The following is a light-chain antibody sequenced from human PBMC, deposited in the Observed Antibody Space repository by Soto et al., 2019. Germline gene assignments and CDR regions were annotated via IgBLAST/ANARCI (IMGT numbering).Light chain of an antibody. V-gene: IGKV4-1*01. CDR3: QQYYSIPPT. J-gene: IGKJ4*01. Sequence: DIGLTQSPYALAVSLGERATINCKSSQSLLYSSNNKNYLTWYQHKPGQPPKLLIYWASTRESGVPDRFSGSGSGTDFTLTISSLQAEDVAVYYCQQYYSIPPTFGGGTKVDIK. CDR1: QSLLYSSNNKNY. CDR2: WAS.